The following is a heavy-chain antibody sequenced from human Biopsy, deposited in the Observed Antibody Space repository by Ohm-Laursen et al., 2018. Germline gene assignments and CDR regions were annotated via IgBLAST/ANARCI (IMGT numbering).Heavy chain of an antibody. CDR3: AKGQDLRGGAEYFQH. CDR1: VYTFTGQY. Sequence: GATVNVSCKASVYTFTGQYLHWVRQVPGQGLEWMGWINPHSGTTKFAQDFQGRVTMTRDQSIATAYMELRRLRSDDTAVYYCAKGQDLRGGAEYFQHWGQGALVTVSS. J-gene: IGHJ1*01. V-gene: IGHV1-2*02. CDR2: INPHSGTT. D-gene: IGHD2-15*01.